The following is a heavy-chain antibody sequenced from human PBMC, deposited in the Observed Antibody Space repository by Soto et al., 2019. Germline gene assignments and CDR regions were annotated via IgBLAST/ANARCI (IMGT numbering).Heavy chain of an antibody. J-gene: IGHJ6*02. Sequence: ASVKVSCKASGYTFTSYAMHWVRQAPGQRLEWMGWINAGNGNTKYSQKFQGRVTITRDTSASTAYMELSSLRSEDTAVYYCARDPYYDFWSGPIHYYYYYSMDVWGQGTTVSVSS. D-gene: IGHD3-3*01. CDR2: INAGNGNT. CDR1: GYTFTSYA. CDR3: ARDPYYDFWSGPIHYYYYYSMDV. V-gene: IGHV1-3*01.